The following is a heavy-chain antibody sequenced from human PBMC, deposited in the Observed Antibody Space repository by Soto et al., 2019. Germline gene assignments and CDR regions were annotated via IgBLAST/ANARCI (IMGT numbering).Heavy chain of an antibody. CDR1: GYTFTSYY. Sequence: QVQLVQSGAEVKKPGASVKVSCKASGYTFTSYYMHWVRQAPGQGLEWMGIINPSGGSTSYAQKFQGRVTMTRDTSTSTVYMELGSLRSEDTAVYYCARDRSPSFWSGYYTGIRGYYFDYWGQGTLVTVSS. V-gene: IGHV1-46*01. CDR3: ARDRSPSFWSGYYTGIRGYYFDY. CDR2: INPSGGST. J-gene: IGHJ4*02. D-gene: IGHD3-3*01.